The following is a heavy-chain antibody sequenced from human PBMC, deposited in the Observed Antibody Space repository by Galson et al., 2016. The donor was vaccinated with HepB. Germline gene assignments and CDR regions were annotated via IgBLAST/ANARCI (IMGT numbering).Heavy chain of an antibody. Sequence: SVKVSCKASGYTFTNFAMHWVRQAPGQRLEWMGGINAGNGNTYYSQNLQGRVTITRDTAARTGDMELSSLRAEDTAVYYCARDTFRGMFDPWGQGTLVTVSS. V-gene: IGHV1-3*01. CDR2: INAGNGNT. J-gene: IGHJ5*02. CDR1: GYTFTNFA. D-gene: IGHD2/OR15-2a*01. CDR3: ARDTFRGMFDP.